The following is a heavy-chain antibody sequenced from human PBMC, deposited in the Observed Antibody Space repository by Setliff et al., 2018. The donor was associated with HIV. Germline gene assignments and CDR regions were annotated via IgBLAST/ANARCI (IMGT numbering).Heavy chain of an antibody. CDR1: GGSISNNSYY. D-gene: IGHD6-19*01. V-gene: IGHV4-39*01. Sequence: SETLSLTCTVSGGSISNNSYYWGWVRQPPGKGLELIGNLFYNGNTYYNPSLKSRVTISVDTSKNQFSLKLSSVTAADTAIYFCARQFRYPSRAVAGVDYWGQGTLVTVSS. CDR3: ARQFRYPSRAVAGVDY. CDR2: LFYNGNT. J-gene: IGHJ4*02.